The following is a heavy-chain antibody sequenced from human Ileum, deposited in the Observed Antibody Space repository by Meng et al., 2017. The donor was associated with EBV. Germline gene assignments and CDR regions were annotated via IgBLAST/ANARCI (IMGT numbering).Heavy chain of an antibody. CDR1: NGSVSSYGYY. CDR3: ARERGGGDRGIQ. J-gene: IGHJ4*02. V-gene: IGHV4-61*08. CDR2: MSYTGST. D-gene: IGHD2-21*02. Sequence: QLQESGPGLVKPSEPLSLTCSVSNGSVSSYGYYWTWIRQPPGKGLEWIGYMSYTGSTNYKSTLKSRVTISVDKSKNQFSLKLSSVTAADTAVYYCARERGGGDRGIQWGQGTLVTVPS.